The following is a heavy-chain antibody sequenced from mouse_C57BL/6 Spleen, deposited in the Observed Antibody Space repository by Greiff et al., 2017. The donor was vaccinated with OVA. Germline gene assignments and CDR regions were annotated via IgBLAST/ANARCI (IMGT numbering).Heavy chain of an antibody. CDR2: IYPSDSET. D-gene: IGHD1-1*01. J-gene: IGHJ1*03. CDR3: ARGGPYYGSPYWYFDV. V-gene: IGHV1-61*01. Sequence: QVQLQQPGAELVRPGSSVKLSCKASGYTFTSYWMDWVKQRPGQGLEWIGNIYPSDSETPYNQNFKDKATLTVDKSSSTAYMQLSSLTSEDSAVYYCARGGPYYGSPYWYFDVWGTGTTVTVSS. CDR1: GYTFTSYW.